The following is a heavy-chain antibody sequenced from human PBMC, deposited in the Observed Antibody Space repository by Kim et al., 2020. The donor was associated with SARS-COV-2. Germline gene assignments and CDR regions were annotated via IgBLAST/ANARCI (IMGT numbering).Heavy chain of an antibody. V-gene: IGHV4-34*01. CDR2: INHSGST. CDR1: GGSFSGYY. Sequence: SETLSLTCAVYGGSFSGYYWSWIRQPPGKGLEWIGEINHSGSTNYNPSLKSRVTISVDTSKNQFSLKLSSVTAADTAVYYCARGRGWADYYYYYGMDVWGQVTTVTVSS. D-gene: IGHD6-19*01. J-gene: IGHJ6*02. CDR3: ARGRGWADYYYYYGMDV.